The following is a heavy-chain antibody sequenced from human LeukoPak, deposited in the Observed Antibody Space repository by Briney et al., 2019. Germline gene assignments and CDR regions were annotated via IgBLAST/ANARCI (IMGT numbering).Heavy chain of an antibody. CDR2: INHRGST. V-gene: IGHV4-34*01. CDR3: ARSTYCSGGSCSHNWFDP. CDR1: GGSFSGYY. Sequence: SETLSLTCAVYGGSFSGYYWSWIRRSPGKGLEWIGEINHRGSTNYNPSLKSRVTISVDTSKNQFSLKLSSVTAADTAVYYCARSTYCSGGSCSHNWFDPWGQGTLVTVSS. D-gene: IGHD2-15*01. J-gene: IGHJ5*02.